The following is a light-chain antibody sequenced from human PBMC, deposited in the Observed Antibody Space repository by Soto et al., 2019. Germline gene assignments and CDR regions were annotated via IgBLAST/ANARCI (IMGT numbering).Light chain of an antibody. CDR2: SNN. V-gene: IGLV1-44*01. CDR1: NSNIESNT. CDR3: AAWDDSLNGHVV. J-gene: IGLJ2*01. Sequence: QSVLTQPPSASGTPGQRVTISCSGSNSNIESNTVNWYQQLPGTAPKLLFYSNNQRPSGVPDRFSGSKSGTSASLAISGLQSDDEADYYCAAWDDSLNGHVVFGGGTKLTVL.